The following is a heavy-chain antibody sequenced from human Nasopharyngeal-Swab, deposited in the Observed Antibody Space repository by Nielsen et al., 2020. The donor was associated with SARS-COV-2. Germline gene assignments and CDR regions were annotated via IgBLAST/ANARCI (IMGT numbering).Heavy chain of an antibody. CDR2: INPNSGGT. Sequence: WVGQAPGQGLEWMGRINPNSGGTNYAQKFQGRVTMTRDTSISTAYMELSRLRSDDTAVYYCARESAHDYVWGSYRYTLSFDYWGQGTLVTVSS. CDR3: ARESAHDYVWGSYRYTLSFDY. D-gene: IGHD3-16*02. J-gene: IGHJ4*02. V-gene: IGHV1-2*06.